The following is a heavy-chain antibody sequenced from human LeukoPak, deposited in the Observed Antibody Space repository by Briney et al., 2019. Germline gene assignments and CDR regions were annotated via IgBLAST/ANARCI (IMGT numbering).Heavy chain of an antibody. CDR1: GFTFSVYA. D-gene: IGHD2-8*01. CDR2: IRARGSTI. J-gene: IGHJ4*02. V-gene: IGHV3-48*04. Sequence: GGSLRLSCAASGFTFSVYAMNWVRQAPGKGLEWVSYIRARGSTIHYADSVRGRFTISRDDAKNSLYLQMDSLRAEDTAVYYCARDPNGLDYWGQGTLVTVSS. CDR3: ARDPNGLDY.